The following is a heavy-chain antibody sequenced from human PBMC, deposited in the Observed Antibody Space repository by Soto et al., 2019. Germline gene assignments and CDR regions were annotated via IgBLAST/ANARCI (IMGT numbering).Heavy chain of an antibody. Sequence: ASVKVSCKASGGTFSSYTISWVRQAPGQGLEWMGRIIPILGIANYAQKFQGRVTITADKSTRTAYMELSSLRSEDTAVYYCATTMSTRDGYGDFPYYYYYYMDVWGKGTTVTVSS. V-gene: IGHV1-69*02. CDR1: GGTFSSYT. D-gene: IGHD4-17*01. J-gene: IGHJ6*03. CDR3: ATTMSTRDGYGDFPYYYYYYMDV. CDR2: IIPILGIA.